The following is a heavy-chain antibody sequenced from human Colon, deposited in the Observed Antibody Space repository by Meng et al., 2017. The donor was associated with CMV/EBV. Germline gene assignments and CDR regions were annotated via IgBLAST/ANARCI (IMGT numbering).Heavy chain of an antibody. D-gene: IGHD3-10*01. J-gene: IGHJ4*02. V-gene: IGHV4-34*01. CDR3: AGGTYQAWEVLYF. CDR1: GGSVSNYY. Sequence: QVHLRQWGAGLFKPSETLSLTCVGSGGSVSNYYWSWIRQSPGKGLEWIGDIQQSGITNHNPSLKSRVTISIDTSKNQFSLKLSSVTAADTALYYCAGGTYQAWEVLYFWGQGTLVTVSS. CDR2: IQQSGIT.